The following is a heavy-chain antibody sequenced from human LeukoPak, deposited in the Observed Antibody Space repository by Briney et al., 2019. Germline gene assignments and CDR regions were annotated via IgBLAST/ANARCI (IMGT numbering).Heavy chain of an antibody. D-gene: IGHD7-27*01. CDR2: IRSKGYGGTT. CDR1: GFTFGDYA. J-gene: IGHJ4*02. CDR3: TRAWAPDY. V-gene: IGHV3-49*04. Sequence: GGSLRLSCTGSGFTFGDYAMSWVRQAPGKGLEWVGFIRSKGYGGTTEYAASVKGRFTISRDDSKSIAYLQMNSLKAEDTAVYYCTRAWAPDYWGQGTLVTVSS.